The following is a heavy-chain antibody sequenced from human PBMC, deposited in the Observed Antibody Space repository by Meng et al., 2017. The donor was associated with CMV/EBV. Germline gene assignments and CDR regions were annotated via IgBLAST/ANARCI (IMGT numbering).Heavy chain of an antibody. CDR3: ARIAAAGRFDY. Sequence: QTPLKELGPQLVNPPQTLTLTCTFSGFSLSTSGVGVGWIRQPPGKALEWLALIYWDDDKRYSPSLKSRLTITKDTSKNQVVLTMTNMDPVDTATYYCARIAAAGRFDYWGQGTLVTVSS. V-gene: IGHV2-5*02. J-gene: IGHJ4*02. CDR1: GFSLSTSGVG. CDR2: IYWDDDK. D-gene: IGHD6-13*01.